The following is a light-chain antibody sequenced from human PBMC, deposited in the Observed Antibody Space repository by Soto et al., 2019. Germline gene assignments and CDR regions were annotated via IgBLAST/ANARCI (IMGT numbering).Light chain of an antibody. V-gene: IGKV1-39*01. CDR2: SAS. CDR3: HQSYTTPWT. CDR1: QSISSY. J-gene: IGKJ1*01. Sequence: DIQMTQSPSSLSASVGDRVTITCRASQSISSYLNWYHQKPGKAPELLIYSASSLQSGVPSRFGGSGSGTDCTLNIRSLQPEDFAAYCCHQSYTTPWTCGQGTKVEIK.